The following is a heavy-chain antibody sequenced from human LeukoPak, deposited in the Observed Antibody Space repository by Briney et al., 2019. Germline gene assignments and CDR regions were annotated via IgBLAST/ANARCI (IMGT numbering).Heavy chain of an antibody. CDR3: GHRPRAGFSDYFDH. D-gene: IGHD6-25*01. CDR2: IYWDDDK. V-gene: IGHV2-5*02. Sequence: SGPMLVKPTQTLTLTCTFSGFSLSTSGTGVGWIRQPPGKALEWLALIYWDDDKRYMTSLKTRLTITKDTSKNQVVLTMANMDPLDTATYYCGHRPRAGFSDYFDHWDQGTLVTVSS. CDR1: GFSLSTSGTG. J-gene: IGHJ4*02.